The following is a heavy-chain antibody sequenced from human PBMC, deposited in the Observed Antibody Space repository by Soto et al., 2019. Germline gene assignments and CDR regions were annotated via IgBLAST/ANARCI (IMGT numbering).Heavy chain of an antibody. CDR2: IFHGGGT. CDR1: GESFSGYY. J-gene: IGHJ4*02. Sequence: SETLSLTCDVSGESFSGYYWSWIRQPPGKGLEWIGQIFHGGGTNYSPSLKSRVTISVDTSKNQFSLELTSVTAADTAVYYCARPHYDSNTFYAFFDYWGQGTLVTVSS. V-gene: IGHV4-34*12. D-gene: IGHD3-22*01. CDR3: ARPHYDSNTFYAFFDY.